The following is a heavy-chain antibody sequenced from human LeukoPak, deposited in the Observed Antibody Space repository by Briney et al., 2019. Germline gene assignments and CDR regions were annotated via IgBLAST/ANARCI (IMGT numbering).Heavy chain of an antibody. CDR1: GFTFGTYA. J-gene: IGHJ3*02. Sequence: GGSLRLSCAASGFTFGTYAMNWVRQAPGKGLEWVSAISGSGGSTYYADSVKGRFTISRDNSKNMLYLQMNSLRAEDTAVYYCAKDDRRGDYDYGDYVSAFDIWGQGTMVTVSS. CDR3: AKDDRRGDYDYGDYVSAFDI. V-gene: IGHV3-23*01. D-gene: IGHD4-17*01. CDR2: ISGSGGST.